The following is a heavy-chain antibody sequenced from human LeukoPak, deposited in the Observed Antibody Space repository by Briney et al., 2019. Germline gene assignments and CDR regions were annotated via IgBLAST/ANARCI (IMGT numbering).Heavy chain of an antibody. J-gene: IGHJ4*02. D-gene: IGHD6-19*01. Sequence: GGSLRLSCAASGFTFSNFAMNWGRQAPGKGLEWVSYISSSSSTIYYADSVKGRFTISRDNAKNSLYLQMNSLRDDDTAVYYCARSGWADYWGQGTLVTVSS. CDR1: GFTFSNFA. CDR2: ISSSSSTI. CDR3: ARSGWADY. V-gene: IGHV3-48*02.